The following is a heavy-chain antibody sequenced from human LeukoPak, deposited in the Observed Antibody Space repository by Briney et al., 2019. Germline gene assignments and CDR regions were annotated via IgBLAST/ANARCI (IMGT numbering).Heavy chain of an antibody. V-gene: IGHV1-3*01. CDR2: INAGNGNT. J-gene: IGHJ5*02. CDR1: GYTFTSYA. CDR3: ARRVQLERRGGFDP. D-gene: IGHD1-1*01. Sequence: ASVKVSCKASGYTFTSYAMHWVRQAPGQRLEWMGWINAGNGNTKYSQKFQGRVTITRDTSASTAYMELGSLRSEDTAVYYCARRVQLERRGGFDPWGQGTLVTVSS.